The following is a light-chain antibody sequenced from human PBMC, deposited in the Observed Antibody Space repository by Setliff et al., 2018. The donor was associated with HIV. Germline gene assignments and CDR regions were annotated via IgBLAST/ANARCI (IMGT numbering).Light chain of an antibody. CDR2: DVT. Sequence: QSALAQPRSVSGSPGQSVTIACTGTSSDAGDYNFVSWYQLHPGKAPKLIIYDVTKRPSGVPDRFSGSKSANAASLTISGLQAEDEADYYCCSSAGTYTSFFVFGTGTKGTVL. V-gene: IGLV2-11*01. J-gene: IGLJ1*01. CDR3: CSSAGTYTSFFV. CDR1: SSDAGDYNF.